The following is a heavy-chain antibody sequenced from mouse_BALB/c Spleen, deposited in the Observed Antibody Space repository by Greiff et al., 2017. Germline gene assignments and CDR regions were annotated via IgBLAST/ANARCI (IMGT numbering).Heavy chain of an antibody. Sequence: DVKLVESGGDLVKPGGSLKLSCAASGFTFSSYGMSWVRQTPDKRLEWVATISSGGSYTYYPDSVKGRFTISRDNAKNTLYLQMSSLKSEDTAMYYCARQDYAFAYWGQGTLVTVSA. CDR2: ISSGGSYT. CDR3: ARQDYAFAY. D-gene: IGHD2-4*01. J-gene: IGHJ3*01. CDR1: GFTFSSYG. V-gene: IGHV5-6*02.